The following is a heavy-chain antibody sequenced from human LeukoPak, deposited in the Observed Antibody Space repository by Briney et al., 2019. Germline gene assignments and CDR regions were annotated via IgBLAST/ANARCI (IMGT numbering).Heavy chain of an antibody. Sequence: SETLSLTCTVSGGSISSYYWSWIRQPPGKGLEWIGYIYYSGSTNYNPSLKSRVTISVDTFKNQFSLKLSSVTAADTAVYYCARKGYSSFFDYWGQGTLVTVSS. V-gene: IGHV4-59*01. J-gene: IGHJ4*02. CDR2: IYYSGST. CDR3: ARKGYSSFFDY. CDR1: GGSISSYY. D-gene: IGHD6-19*01.